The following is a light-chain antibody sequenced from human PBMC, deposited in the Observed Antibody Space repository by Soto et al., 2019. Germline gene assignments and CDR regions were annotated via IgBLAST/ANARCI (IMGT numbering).Light chain of an antibody. CDR2: GNS. CDR1: SSNIGAGSD. CDR3: QSYDSSLSGSV. V-gene: IGLV1-40*01. Sequence: QSALTQPPSVSGAPGHRVTISCTGSSSNIGAGSDVHWYQPLPGTAPKLLIYGNSNRPSGVPDRFSGSKSGTSASLAITGLEAEDEADYCCQSYDSSLSGSVFGGGTKLTVL. J-gene: IGLJ2*01.